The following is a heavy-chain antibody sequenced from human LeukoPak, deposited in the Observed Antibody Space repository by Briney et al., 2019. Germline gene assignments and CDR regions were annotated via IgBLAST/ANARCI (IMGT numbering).Heavy chain of an antibody. CDR3: ARGPARGVIKTDY. CDR2: INPNSGGT. J-gene: IGHJ4*02. CDR1: GYTFTGYY. V-gene: IGHV1-2*02. D-gene: IGHD3-10*01. Sequence: ASVKVSCKASGYTFTGYYMHWVRQAPGQGLKWMGWINPNSGGTNYAQKFQGRVTMTRDTSISTAYMELSRLRSDDTAVYYCARGPARGVIKTDYWGQGTLVTVSS.